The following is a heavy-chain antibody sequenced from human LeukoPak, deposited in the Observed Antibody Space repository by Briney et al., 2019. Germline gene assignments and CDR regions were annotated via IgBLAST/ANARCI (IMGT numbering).Heavy chain of an antibody. V-gene: IGHV3-7*03. CDR3: ARGGFDI. Sequence: GGSLRLSCAASGFTVSTNYMTWVRQAPGKGLEWVANIKQDGSEKHYVDSVKGRFTISRDNAKNSLYLQMNSLRAEDTAVYYCARGGFDIWGQGTMVTVSS. J-gene: IGHJ3*02. CDR2: IKQDGSEK. CDR1: GFTVSTNY.